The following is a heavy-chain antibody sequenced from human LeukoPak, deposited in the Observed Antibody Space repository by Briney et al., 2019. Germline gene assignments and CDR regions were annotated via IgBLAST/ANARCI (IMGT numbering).Heavy chain of an antibody. V-gene: IGHV4-39*01. CDR2: IYYSGST. D-gene: IGHD7-27*01. Sequence: SETLSLTCTVSGGSISSSSYYWGWIRQPPGKGLEWIGSIYYSGSTSFNPSLKSRVTISVETSKNQFSLKLTSVTAADTAVYYCARHPAWGSAFDYWGQGTLVTVSS. CDR1: GGSISSSSYY. CDR3: ARHPAWGSAFDY. J-gene: IGHJ4*02.